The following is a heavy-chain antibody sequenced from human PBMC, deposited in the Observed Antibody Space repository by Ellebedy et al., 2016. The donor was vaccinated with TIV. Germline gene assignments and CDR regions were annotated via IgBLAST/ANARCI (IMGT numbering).Heavy chain of an antibody. V-gene: IGHV4-34*01. CDR1: GGSFSGYY. Sequence: SETLSLTCAVYGGSFSGYYWSWIRQPPGKGLEWIGEINHSGSTNYNPSLKSRVTISVDTSKNQFSLKLSSVTAADTAVYYCARALGDIVATIAAFDIWGQGTMVTVSS. CDR2: INHSGST. CDR3: ARALGDIVATIAAFDI. D-gene: IGHD5-12*01. J-gene: IGHJ3*02.